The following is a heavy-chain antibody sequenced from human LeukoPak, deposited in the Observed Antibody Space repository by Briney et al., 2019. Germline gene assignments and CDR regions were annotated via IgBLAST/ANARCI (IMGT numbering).Heavy chain of an antibody. CDR3: AINRAVPAVLDAFDI. V-gene: IGHV1-18*01. CDR2: ISAYNGNT. D-gene: IGHD2-2*01. Sequence: ASVKVSCKASGYTFTSYGISWVRQAPGQGLEWMGWISAYNGNTNYAQKLQGRVTMTTDTSTSTAYMELRRLRSDDTAVYYCAINRAVPAVLDAFDIWGQGTMVTASS. CDR1: GYTFTSYG. J-gene: IGHJ3*02.